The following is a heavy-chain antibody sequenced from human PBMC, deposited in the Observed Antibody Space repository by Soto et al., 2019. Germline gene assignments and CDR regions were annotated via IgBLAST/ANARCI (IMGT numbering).Heavy chain of an antibody. Sequence: SGGSLRLSCAASGFTFSSYAMSWVRQAPGKGLEWVSAISGSGGSTYYADSVKGRFTISRDNSKNTLYLQMNSLRAEDTAVYYCAKDTYGSGSYQLWFDPWGQGTLVTVSS. CDR2: ISGSGGST. J-gene: IGHJ5*02. CDR3: AKDTYGSGSYQLWFDP. CDR1: GFTFSSYA. V-gene: IGHV3-23*01. D-gene: IGHD3-10*01.